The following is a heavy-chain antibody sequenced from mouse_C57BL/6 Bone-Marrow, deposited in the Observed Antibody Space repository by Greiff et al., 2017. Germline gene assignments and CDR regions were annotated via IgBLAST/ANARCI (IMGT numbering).Heavy chain of an antibody. D-gene: IGHD1-1*01. CDR1: GYTFTSYW. J-gene: IGHJ1*03. Sequence: QVQLQQSGAELVKPGASVKLSCKASGYTFTSYWMHWVKQRPGQGLEWIGMIHPNSGSTNYNEKFKSKATLTVDKSSSTAYMQLSSLTSEDSAVYYCARAGSSWYFDVWGTGATGTVSS. CDR2: IHPNSGST. V-gene: IGHV1-64*01. CDR3: ARAGSSWYFDV.